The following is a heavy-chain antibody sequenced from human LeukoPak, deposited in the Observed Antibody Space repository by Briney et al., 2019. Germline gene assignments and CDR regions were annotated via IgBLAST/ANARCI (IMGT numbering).Heavy chain of an antibody. D-gene: IGHD3-3*01. Sequence: GGSLRLSCAASGFTFSSYSMNWVRQAPGKWLEWVSSISSSSSYIYYADSVKGRFTISRDNAKNSLYLQMNSLRAEDTAVYYCARDPAADLYDFWSGTIGYWGQGTLVTVSS. CDR3: ARDPAADLYDFWSGTIGY. CDR1: GFTFSSYS. CDR2: ISSSSSYI. J-gene: IGHJ4*02. V-gene: IGHV3-21*01.